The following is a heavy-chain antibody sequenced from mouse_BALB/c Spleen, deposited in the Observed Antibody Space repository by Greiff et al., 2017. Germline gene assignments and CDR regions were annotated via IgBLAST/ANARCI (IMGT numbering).Heavy chain of an antibody. CDR3: AREDGTFYYAMDY. Sequence: VQLQQSGAELVKPGASVKLSCTASGFNIKDTYMHWVKQRPEQGLEWIGRIDPANGNTKYDPKFQGKATITADTSSNTAYLQLSSLTSEDTAVYYGAREDGTFYYAMDYWGQGTSVTVSS. D-gene: IGHD2-1*01. J-gene: IGHJ4*01. V-gene: IGHV14-3*02. CDR2: IDPANGNT. CDR1: GFNIKDTY.